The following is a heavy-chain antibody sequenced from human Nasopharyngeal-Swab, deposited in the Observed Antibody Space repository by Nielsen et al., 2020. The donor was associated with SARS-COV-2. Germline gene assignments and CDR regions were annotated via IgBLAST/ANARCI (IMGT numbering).Heavy chain of an antibody. J-gene: IGHJ6*02. V-gene: IGHV3-53*01. CDR1: GFSVSSNY. D-gene: IGHD3-22*01. CDR2: IYSGGST. Sequence: GGSLRLSCAASGFSVSSNYMSWVRQAPGKGLEWVSVIYSGGSTYYADSVKGRFTISRDNAKNSLYLQMNSLRDEDTAVYYCARDYYDSSGYYYLYYYYGMDVWGQGTTVTVSS. CDR3: ARDYYDSSGYYYLYYYYGMDV.